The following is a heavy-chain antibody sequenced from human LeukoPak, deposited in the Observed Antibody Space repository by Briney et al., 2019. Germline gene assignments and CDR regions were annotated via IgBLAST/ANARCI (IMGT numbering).Heavy chain of an antibody. V-gene: IGHV4-34*01. Sequence: PSETLSLTCAVYGGSFSGYYWSWIRQPPGKGLEWIGEINHSGSTNYNPSLKSRVTISVDTSKNQFSLKLTSVTATDTAVYYCARGVYCSGGSCYLPFDYWGQGSPATVSS. CDR1: GGSFSGYY. CDR2: INHSGST. J-gene: IGHJ4*02. CDR3: ARGVYCSGGSCYLPFDY. D-gene: IGHD2-15*01.